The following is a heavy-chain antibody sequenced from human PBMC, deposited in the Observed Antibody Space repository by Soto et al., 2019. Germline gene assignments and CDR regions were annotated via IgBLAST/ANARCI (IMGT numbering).Heavy chain of an antibody. CDR1: GLTFNVYG. Sequence: SVKVSCKTSGLTFNVYGINRVRQAPGQVLEWMGGLIPLYDAPNYAQKFQDRVTITADKSTTTVYLELSSLTSEDTAVYFCARGRPIGSYCPRAYWAQGTMVTVSS. CDR3: ARGRPIGSYCPRAY. D-gene: IGHD1-26*01. J-gene: IGHJ4*02. V-gene: IGHV1-69*06. CDR2: LIPLYDAP.